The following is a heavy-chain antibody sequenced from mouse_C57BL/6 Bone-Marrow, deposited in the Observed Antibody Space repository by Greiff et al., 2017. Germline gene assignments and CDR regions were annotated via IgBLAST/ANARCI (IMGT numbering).Heavy chain of an antibody. J-gene: IGHJ4*01. V-gene: IGHV5-4*01. CDR2: ISDGGSYT. Sequence: EVKLQESGGGLVKPGGSLKLSCAASGFTFSSYAMSWVRQTPEKRLEWVATISDGGSYTYYPDNVKGRFTISRDNAKNNLYLQMSHLKSEDTAMYYCARDGDYGSSLWAMDYWGQGTSDTVSS. D-gene: IGHD1-1*01. CDR3: ARDGDYGSSLWAMDY. CDR1: GFTFSSYA.